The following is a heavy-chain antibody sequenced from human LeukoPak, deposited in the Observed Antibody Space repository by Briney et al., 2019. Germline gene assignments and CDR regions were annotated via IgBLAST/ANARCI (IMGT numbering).Heavy chain of an antibody. D-gene: IGHD6-19*01. CDR3: ARGIAVAGTKCYYYYYGMDV. Sequence: SETLSLICTVSGGSISSSSYYWGWIRQPPGKGLEWIGSIYYSGSTYYNPSLKSRVTISVDTSKNQFSLKLSSVTAADTAVYYCARGIAVAGTKCYYYYYGMDVWGQGTTVTVSS. CDR1: GGSISSSSYY. CDR2: IYYSGST. V-gene: IGHV4-39*01. J-gene: IGHJ6*02.